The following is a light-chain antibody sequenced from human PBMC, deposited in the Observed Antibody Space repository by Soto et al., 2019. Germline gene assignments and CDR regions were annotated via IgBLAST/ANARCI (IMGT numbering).Light chain of an antibody. V-gene: IGKV3-20*01. CDR1: QSVSDF. CDR2: GAS. CDR3: PQYDTSPLRYT. J-gene: IGKJ2*01. Sequence: EIVLTQSPGTLSLSPGERATLYCRASQSVSDFLAWHQQKPGQAPRLLIYGASTRATGIPDRFSGSGSGTEFTLTISRLEPEDFAVYYCPQYDTSPLRYTLGQGTKVDIK.